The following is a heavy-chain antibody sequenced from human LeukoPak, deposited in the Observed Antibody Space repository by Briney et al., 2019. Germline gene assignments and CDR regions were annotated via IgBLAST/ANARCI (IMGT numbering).Heavy chain of an antibody. CDR1: GFTFSSYG. CDR2: IQYDGSNQ. Sequence: PGGSLRLSCAASGFTFSSYGMHWVRQAPVKGLEWVAYIQYDGSNQQYADSVKGRFIISRDRSKNIPYLQMNSLRAEDTAVYYCARTYCNDYWGQGTLVTVSS. V-gene: IGHV3-30*02. J-gene: IGHJ4*02. CDR3: ARTYCNDY. D-gene: IGHD2/OR15-2a*01.